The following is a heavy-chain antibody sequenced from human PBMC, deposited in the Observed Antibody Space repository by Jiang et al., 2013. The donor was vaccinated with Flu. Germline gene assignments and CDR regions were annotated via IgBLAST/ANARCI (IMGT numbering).Heavy chain of an antibody. CDR2: ISGTGGST. J-gene: IGHJ4*02. CDR1: GFTFSDSA. Sequence: LESGGGFVAPGGSLRVSCAASGFTFSDSAMHWVRQAPGKGLEWVSGISGTGGSTYYGDSVKGRFTISRDNSKNTLYLQMNILRGDDTAVYYCAKDRAEYDYWSGYGLDYWGRGTLVTVSS. CDR3: AKDRAEYDYWSGYGLDY. V-gene: IGHV3-23*01. D-gene: IGHD3-3*01.